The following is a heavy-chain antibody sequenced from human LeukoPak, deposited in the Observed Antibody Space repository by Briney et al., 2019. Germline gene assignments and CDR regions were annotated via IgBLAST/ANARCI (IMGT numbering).Heavy chain of an antibody. J-gene: IGHJ4*02. CDR1: GFTFSSYA. CDR3: ARDDSSGYYYIDY. CDR2: ISYDGSNK. Sequence: GGSLRLSCAASGFTFSSYAMHWVRQAPGRGLEWVAVISYDGSNKYYADSVKGRFTISRDNSKNTLYLQMNSLRAEDTAVYYCARDDSSGYYYIDYWGQGTLVTVSS. V-gene: IGHV3-30-3*01. D-gene: IGHD3-22*01.